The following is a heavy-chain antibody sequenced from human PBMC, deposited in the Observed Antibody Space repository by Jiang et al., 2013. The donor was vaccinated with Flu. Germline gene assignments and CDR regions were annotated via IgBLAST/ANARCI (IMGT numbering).Heavy chain of an antibody. CDR1: GGSVSSGDDY. CDR3: ARESYTYGFD. V-gene: IGHV4-61*08. D-gene: IGHD3-10*01. J-gene: IGHJ4*02. Sequence: LLKPSENLSLTCTVSGGSVSSGDDYWTWIRQPPGKGLEWIGYVYYRGSTDYNPSLKSRVTMSVDRSRNHFSLKLSSVTTADTAVYYCARESYTYGFDWGQGILVTVSS. CDR2: VYYRGST.